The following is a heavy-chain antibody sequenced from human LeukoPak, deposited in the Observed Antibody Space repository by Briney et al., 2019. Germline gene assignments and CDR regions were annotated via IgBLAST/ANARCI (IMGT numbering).Heavy chain of an antibody. CDR3: AREVRRYCSGGSCYYSYNWFDP. Sequence: ASVKVSCKASGYTFTGYYMHWVRQAPGHGLEWMGWINPNSSGTNYAQKFQGRVTMTRDTSISTAYMELSRLRSDDTAVYYCAREVRRYCSGGSCYYSYNWFDPWGQGTLVTVSS. V-gene: IGHV1-2*02. J-gene: IGHJ5*02. CDR2: INPNSSGT. CDR1: GYTFTGYY. D-gene: IGHD2-15*01.